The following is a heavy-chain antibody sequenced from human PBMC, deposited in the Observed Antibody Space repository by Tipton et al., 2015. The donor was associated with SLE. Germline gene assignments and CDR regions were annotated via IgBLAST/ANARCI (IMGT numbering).Heavy chain of an antibody. J-gene: IGHJ6*03. CDR1: GFTFSSYA. Sequence: SLRLSCAASGFTFSSYAMQWVRQAPDKGLEWVAIIWYDGNNKYYVDSVKGRFTISRDNSKNTLYLQMNSLRAEDTAVYYCARSLVWSGYYGYMDVWGKGTTVTVSS. CDR3: ARSLVWSGYYGYMDV. V-gene: IGHV3-30*04. CDR2: IWYDGNNK. D-gene: IGHD3-3*01.